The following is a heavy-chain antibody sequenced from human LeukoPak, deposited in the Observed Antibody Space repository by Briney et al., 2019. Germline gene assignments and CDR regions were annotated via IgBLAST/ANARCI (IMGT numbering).Heavy chain of an antibody. D-gene: IGHD5-12*01. CDR2: ISAHNGYT. Sequence: ASVKVSCKASGYPFTSYGISWVGQAPGRGLEWMGWISAHNGYTNYAQKLQGRVTMTTDTSTSTVYMELRSLTSDDTAVYYCARDMTYEVDYWGQGTLVTVSS. J-gene: IGHJ4*02. CDR3: ARDMTYEVDY. V-gene: IGHV1-18*01. CDR1: GYPFTSYG.